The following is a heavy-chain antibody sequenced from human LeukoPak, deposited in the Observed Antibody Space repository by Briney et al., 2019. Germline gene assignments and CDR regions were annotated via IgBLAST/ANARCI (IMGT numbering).Heavy chain of an antibody. V-gene: IGHV3-21*01. J-gene: IGHJ5*02. D-gene: IGHD4-17*01. CDR3: ASHNYGDYGRYWFDP. CDR2: ISSSSSYI. Sequence: GGSLRLSCAASGFTFRDYAMSWVRQAPGKGLEWVSSISSSSSYIYYADSVKGRFTISRDNAKNSLYLQMNSLRAEDTAVYYCASHNYGDYGRYWFDPWGQGTLVTVSS. CDR1: GFTFRDYA.